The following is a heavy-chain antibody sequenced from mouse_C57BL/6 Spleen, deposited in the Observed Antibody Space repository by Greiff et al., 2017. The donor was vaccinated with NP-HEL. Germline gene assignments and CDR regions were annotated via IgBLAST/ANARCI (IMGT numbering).Heavy chain of an antibody. CDR1: GYTFTSYW. J-gene: IGHJ1*03. CDR2: IDPSDSYT. D-gene: IGHD2-4*01. V-gene: IGHV1-69*01. Sequence: VQLQQPGAELVMPGASVKLSCKASGYTFTSYWMHWVKQRPGQGLEWIGEIDPSDSYTNYNQKFKGKSTLTVDKSSSTAYMQLSSLTSGDSAVYYCARSSTMITTRGYFDVWGTGTTVTVSS. CDR3: ARSSTMITTRGYFDV.